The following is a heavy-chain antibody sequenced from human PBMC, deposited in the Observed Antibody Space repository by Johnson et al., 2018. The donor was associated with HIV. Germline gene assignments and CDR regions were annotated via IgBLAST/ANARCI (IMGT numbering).Heavy chain of an antibody. CDR3: ATLNGHAFDI. V-gene: IGHV3-9*01. CDR1: GFTYDDYA. Sequence: VESGGGLVQPGRSLRLSCAASGFTYDDYAMHWVRQAPGKGLEWVSGISWNSGSIGYANSVKGRFSISRDNGKNSLYLQMNSLRAEDTAVYYCATLNGHAFDIWGQGTMVTVSS. CDR2: ISWNSGSI. J-gene: IGHJ3*02.